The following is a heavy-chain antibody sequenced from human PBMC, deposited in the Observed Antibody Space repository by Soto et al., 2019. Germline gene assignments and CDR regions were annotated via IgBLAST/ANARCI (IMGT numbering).Heavy chain of an antibody. CDR1: GYTFTGYY. Sequence: ASVKVSCKASGYTFTGYYMHWVRQAPGQGLEWMGWINPNSGGTNYAQKFQGWVTMTRDTSISTAYMELSRLRSDDTAVYYCARSEYYDFWSGYFSGYYYYYGMDVWGRGTTVTVSS. D-gene: IGHD3-3*01. J-gene: IGHJ6*02. CDR2: INPNSGGT. CDR3: ARSEYYDFWSGYFSGYYYYYGMDV. V-gene: IGHV1-2*04.